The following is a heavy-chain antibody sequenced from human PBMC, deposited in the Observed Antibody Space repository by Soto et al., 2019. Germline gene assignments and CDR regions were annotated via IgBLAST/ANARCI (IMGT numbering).Heavy chain of an antibody. V-gene: IGHV3-7*01. CDR2: IKQDGREK. CDR3: ARPHYDILTGSLDWFDP. D-gene: IGHD3-9*01. Sequence: EVQLVESGGGLVQPGGSLRLSCAASGFTFSSYWMSWVRQAPGKGLEWVANIKQDGREKYYVDSVKGRFTISRDNAKNSLYLQMNSLRAEDTAVYYCARPHYDILTGSLDWFDPWGQGTLVTVSS. J-gene: IGHJ5*02. CDR1: GFTFSSYW.